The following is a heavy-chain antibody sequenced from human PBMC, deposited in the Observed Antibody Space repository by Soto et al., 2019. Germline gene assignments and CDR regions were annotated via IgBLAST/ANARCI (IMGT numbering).Heavy chain of an antibody. CDR2: ISYDGSDK. D-gene: IGHD3-16*02. Sequence: QVQLVESGGGAVQPGRSLRLSCAASGFTFSSYAMHWVRQAPGKGLGWVAVISYDGSDKYYADSVKGRFTISRDNSKNTLNLQMNSLRADDTAVYYCAKALGELSPESYDYWGQGTLITVSS. J-gene: IGHJ4*02. CDR1: GFTFSSYA. CDR3: AKALGELSPESYDY. V-gene: IGHV3-30*18.